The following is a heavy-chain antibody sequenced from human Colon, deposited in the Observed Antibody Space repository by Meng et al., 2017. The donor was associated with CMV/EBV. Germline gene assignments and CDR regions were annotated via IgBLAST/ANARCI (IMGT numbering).Heavy chain of an antibody. J-gene: IGHJ5*02. D-gene: IGHD6-19*01. CDR1: GYTFTGYY. CDR2: INPNSGGT. CDR3: ARDFNSLAVSAANWFNP. Sequence: VQLGQSGAEVKKPGASVKVSCKASGYTFTGYYMHWVRQAPGQGLEWMGWINPNSGGTNYKEKFQGRVTMTRDTSISTAYMELSGLTSDDTAVYYCARDFNSLAVSAANWFNPWGQGTLVTVSS. V-gene: IGHV1-2*02.